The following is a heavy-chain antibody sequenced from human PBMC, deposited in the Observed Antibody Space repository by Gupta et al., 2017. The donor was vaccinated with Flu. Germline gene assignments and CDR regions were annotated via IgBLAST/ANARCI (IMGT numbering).Heavy chain of an antibody. CDR1: GYSFTDYY. D-gene: IGHD3-10*01. V-gene: IGHV1-2*06. CDR2: VNPHSGST. Sequence: VQLVQSGADVGKPGASVKVSCKASGYSFTDYYIHWVRQAPGQGLEWMGRVNPHSGSTNYEHKFQGRVTLAMDTSISTAYMELTRLRSDDTAVYYCARERFYNTDSCYRWFDPWGQGTLVIVAS. CDR3: ARERFYNTDSCYRWFDP. J-gene: IGHJ5*02.